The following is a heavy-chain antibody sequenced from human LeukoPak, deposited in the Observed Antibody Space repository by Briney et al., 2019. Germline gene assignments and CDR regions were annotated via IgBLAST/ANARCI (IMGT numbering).Heavy chain of an antibody. CDR2: IYSGGNT. CDR3: ARDPPLYY. J-gene: IGHJ4*02. CDR1: GFSVSSNH. Sequence: GGSLRVSCAASGFSVSSNHVSWVRQAPGKGLEWVSVIYSGGNTYYADSVKGRFTISKDNSKNTLYLQMNSLRAEDTAVYYCARDPPLYYWGQGTLVTVSS. V-gene: IGHV3-53*01.